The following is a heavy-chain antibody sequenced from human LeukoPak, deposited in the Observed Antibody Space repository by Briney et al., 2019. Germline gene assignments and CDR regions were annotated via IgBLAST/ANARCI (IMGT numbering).Heavy chain of an antibody. Sequence: GASVKVSCRASGYTFTSNGISWVRQAPGQGLEWMAWISPYNGDTTCAQELQGRVTVTTDASTSTAYMELRSLRSDDTAMYFCARLRGGIYSSRDALDIWGQGTMVTVSS. J-gene: IGHJ3*02. D-gene: IGHD6-19*01. CDR2: ISPYNGDT. V-gene: IGHV1-18*01. CDR3: ARLRGGIYSSRDALDI. CDR1: GYTFTSNG.